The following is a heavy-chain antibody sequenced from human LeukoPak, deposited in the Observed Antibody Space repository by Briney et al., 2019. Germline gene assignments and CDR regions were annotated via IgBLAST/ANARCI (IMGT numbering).Heavy chain of an antibody. J-gene: IGHJ4*02. CDR3: ARGGTDY. CDR1: GYTFTGYY. Sequence: ASVKVSCKASGYTFTGYYIYWVRQAPGQRLEWMGQISPNSGGTNYSQKFQGRVTMPRATSISTAYMELSNLRSDDTAVYYCARGGTDYWGQGTLVTVSS. CDR2: ISPNSGGT. V-gene: IGHV1-2*06. D-gene: IGHD5-12*01.